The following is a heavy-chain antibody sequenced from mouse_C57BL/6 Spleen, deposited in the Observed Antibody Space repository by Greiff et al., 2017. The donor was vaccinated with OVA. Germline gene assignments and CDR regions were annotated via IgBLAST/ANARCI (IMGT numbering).Heavy chain of an antibody. Sequence: VQLQQPGAELVKPGASVKLSCKASGYTFTSYWMQWVKQRPGQGLEWIGEIDPSDSYTNYNQKFKGKATMPVDTSSSTAYMQLSSLTSEDSAVYYGARRPHGSRRNYFDYWGQGTTRTVSA. J-gene: IGHJ2*01. CDR3: ARRPHGSRRNYFDY. CDR2: IDPSDSYT. D-gene: IGHD1-1*01. V-gene: IGHV1-50*01. CDR1: GYTFTSYW.